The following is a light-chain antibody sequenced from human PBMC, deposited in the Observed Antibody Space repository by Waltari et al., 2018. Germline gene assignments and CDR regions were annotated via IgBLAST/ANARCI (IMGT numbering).Light chain of an antibody. CDR1: SSNIGTTT. CDR2: TNN. J-gene: IGLJ3*02. V-gene: IGLV1-44*01. Sequence: QSVLTQPPSVSATPGQRVAISCSGSSSNIGTTTVNWYQQLPGSAPKLLIYTNNQRPSGVSDRFSCSKSGTSASLAISGLQSEDEADYYCAAWDDTLNGVVFGGGTKLTV. CDR3: AAWDDTLNGVV.